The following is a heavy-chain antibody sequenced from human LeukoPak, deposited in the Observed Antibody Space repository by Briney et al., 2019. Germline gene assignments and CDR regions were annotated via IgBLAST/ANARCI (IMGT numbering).Heavy chain of an antibody. Sequence: SGTLSLTCTVSGGSISSYHWSWIRQPPGKGLEWIGYISNSGGTKYNPSLKSRVTISEDTSKNHFSLKLSSVTDADTAVYYCARYCTVGSCLDYWGQGTLVTVSS. CDR2: ISNSGGT. J-gene: IGHJ4*02. CDR3: ARYCTVGSCLDY. CDR1: GGSISSYH. D-gene: IGHD2-15*01. V-gene: IGHV4-59*08.